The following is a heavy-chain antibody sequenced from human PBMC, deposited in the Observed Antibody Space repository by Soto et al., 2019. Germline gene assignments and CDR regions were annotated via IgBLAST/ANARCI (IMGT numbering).Heavy chain of an antibody. CDR2: ISSSGSTI. V-gene: IGHV3-11*01. D-gene: IGHD4-17*01. CDR1: EFTFSDFY. J-gene: IGHJ5*02. Sequence: GGSLRLSSAASEFTFSDFYMSWLRQAPGKGLEWVSYISSSGSTIYYADSVKGRFTISRDNAKNSLYLQMNSLRAEDTAVYYCARDRFPHGDFDNWFDPWGQGTLVTVSS. CDR3: ARDRFPHGDFDNWFDP.